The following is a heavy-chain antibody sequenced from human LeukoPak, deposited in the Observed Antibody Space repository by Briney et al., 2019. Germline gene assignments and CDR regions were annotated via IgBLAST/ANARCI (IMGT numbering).Heavy chain of an antibody. J-gene: IGHJ4*02. CDR2: INSDGSST. Sequence: GGSLRLSCAASGFTFSSYWMHWVRQAPGKGLVWVSRINSDGSSTSYADSVKGRFTFSRDNAKNTLSLQMNRLRAGDTAVYYCARANTYYYDSSGYSVDYWGQGTLVTVSS. CDR3: ARANTYYYDSSGYSVDY. V-gene: IGHV3-74*01. CDR1: GFTFSSYW. D-gene: IGHD3-22*01.